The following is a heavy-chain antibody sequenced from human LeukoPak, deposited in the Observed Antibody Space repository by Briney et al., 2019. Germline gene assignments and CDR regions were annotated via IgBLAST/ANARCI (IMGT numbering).Heavy chain of an antibody. Sequence: ASVKVSFKASGGTFSSYAISWVRQAPGQGLEWMGIINPSGGSTSYAQKFQGRVTMTRDTSTSTVYMELSSLRSEDTAVYYCAREAMVPSSPEDYWGQGTLVTVSS. V-gene: IGHV1-46*01. CDR3: AREAMVPSSPEDY. CDR2: INPSGGST. CDR1: GGTFSSYA. J-gene: IGHJ4*02. D-gene: IGHD5-18*01.